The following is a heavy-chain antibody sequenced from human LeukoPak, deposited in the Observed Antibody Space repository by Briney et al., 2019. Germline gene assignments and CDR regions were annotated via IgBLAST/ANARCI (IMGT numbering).Heavy chain of an antibody. CDR2: ILYDRSNK. Sequence: PGGSLRLSCAASGFTFSNYAMHWVRQAPGEGLEWVAAILYDRSNKYYADSVKGRFTISRDNSKNTLYLQMNSLRPEDTAVYYCARDNWGFDIWGQGTMVTVSS. D-gene: IGHD7-27*01. J-gene: IGHJ3*02. V-gene: IGHV3-30*03. CDR3: ARDNWGFDI. CDR1: GFTFSNYA.